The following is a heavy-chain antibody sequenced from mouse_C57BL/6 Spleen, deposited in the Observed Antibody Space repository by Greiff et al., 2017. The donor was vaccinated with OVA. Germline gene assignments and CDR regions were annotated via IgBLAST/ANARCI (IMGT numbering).Heavy chain of an antibody. J-gene: IGHJ1*03. CDR2: IDPSDSYT. CDR1: GYTFTSYW. Sequence: QVQLQQPGAELVMPGASVKLSCKASGYTFTSYWMHWVKQRPGQGLEWIGEIDPSDSYTNYNQKFKGKSTLTVDKSSSTAYMQLSSLTSEDSAVYYCARCYGSRYWYFDVWGTGTTVTVSS. D-gene: IGHD1-1*01. V-gene: IGHV1-69*01. CDR3: ARCYGSRYWYFDV.